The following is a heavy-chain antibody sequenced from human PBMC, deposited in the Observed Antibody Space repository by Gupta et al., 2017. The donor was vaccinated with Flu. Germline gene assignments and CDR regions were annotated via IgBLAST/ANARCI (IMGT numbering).Heavy chain of an antibody. CDR2: VDNDGSGT. CDR3: ATVFEY. Sequence: EVQLVQSGGGLVQPGGSLRLSCAASGFTFSNYWMHWVRQVPGKGLVWVSRVDNDGSGTSYADSVKGRFTISRDNAKNTLYLQMNSLRAEDTAVYYGATVFEYWGQGTLVTVSS. D-gene: IGHD2-21*02. CDR1: GFTFSNYW. V-gene: IGHV3-74*01. J-gene: IGHJ4*02.